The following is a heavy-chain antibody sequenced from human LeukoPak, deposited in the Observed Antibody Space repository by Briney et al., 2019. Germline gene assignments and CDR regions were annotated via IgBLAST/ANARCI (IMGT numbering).Heavy chain of an antibody. V-gene: IGHV4-59*01. D-gene: IGHD3-22*01. CDR3: ARSAYYSQFDF. J-gene: IGHJ5*01. CDR1: GGSISSFY. CDR2: IYYSGST. Sequence: PSETLSLTCTVSGGSISSFYWSWIRQPPGKGLEWIGYIYYSGSTSYNPSLKCRVTISVDTSKNQFSLKLSSVTAADTAVYYCARSAYYSQFDFRGQGTLVTVSS.